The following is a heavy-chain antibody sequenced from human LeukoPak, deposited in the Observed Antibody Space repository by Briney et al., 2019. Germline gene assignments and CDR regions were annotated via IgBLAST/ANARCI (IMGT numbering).Heavy chain of an antibody. J-gene: IGHJ6*03. CDR1: GYSFTTYG. CDR2: ISAANGYT. V-gene: IGHV1-18*01. D-gene: IGHD2/OR15-2a*01. CDR3: ARVSTYYYYMDV. Sequence: ASVKVSCKASGYSFTTYGISWVRQAPGQGLEWMGWISAANGYTYYPQSLQGRVTMTTDTSTSTAYMELRSLRSDDTAVYYCARVSTYYYYMDVWGKGTTVTVSS.